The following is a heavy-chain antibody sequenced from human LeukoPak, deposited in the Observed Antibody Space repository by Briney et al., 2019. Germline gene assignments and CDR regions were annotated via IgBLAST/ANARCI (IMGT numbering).Heavy chain of an antibody. Sequence: GESLKISCKGSGYSFTSYWIGWVRHMPGKGLEWMGIIYPGDSDTRYSPSFQGQVTISADKSISTAYLQWSSLKASDTAMYYCARQRDVRGVANWFYPWGQGTLVTVSS. V-gene: IGHV5-51*01. CDR3: ARQRDVRGVANWFYP. J-gene: IGHJ5*02. CDR1: GYSFTSYW. D-gene: IGHD3-10*01. CDR2: IYPGDSDT.